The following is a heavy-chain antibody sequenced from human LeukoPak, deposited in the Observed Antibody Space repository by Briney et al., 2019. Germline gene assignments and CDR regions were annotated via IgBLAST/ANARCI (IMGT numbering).Heavy chain of an antibody. CDR1: SGSISSFY. CDR2: IYYSGST. CDR3: AKDAYPKNDYDSSGYLPYYFDS. Sequence: SETLSLTCTVSSGSISSFYWSWIRQPPGKGLEWIGYIYYSGSTSYNSSLRSRVTISVDTSKTPFSLKLNLVTAAETALYYWAKDAYPKNDYDSSGYLPYYFDSWGQGTLVTVAS. V-gene: IGHV4-59*01. D-gene: IGHD3-22*01. J-gene: IGHJ4*02.